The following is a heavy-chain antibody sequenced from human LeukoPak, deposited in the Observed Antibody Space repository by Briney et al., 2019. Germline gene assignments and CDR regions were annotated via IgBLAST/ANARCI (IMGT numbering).Heavy chain of an antibody. D-gene: IGHD5-18*01. CDR1: GFTFGDYA. J-gene: IGHJ4*02. Sequence: PGGSLRLSCTASGFTFGDYAMSWVRQAPGKGLEWVGFIRSKAYGGTTEYAASVKGRFTISRDDSKSIAYLQMNSLKTEDTAVYYCTRELDTAMVQGTGWGQGTLVTVSS. CDR2: IRSKAYGGTT. CDR3: TRELDTAMVQGTG. V-gene: IGHV3-49*04.